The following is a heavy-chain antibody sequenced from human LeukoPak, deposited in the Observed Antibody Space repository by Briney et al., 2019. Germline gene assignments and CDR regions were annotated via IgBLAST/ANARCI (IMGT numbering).Heavy chain of an antibody. J-gene: IGHJ4*02. CDR3: ARDSLLHPDILATSYYLDS. V-gene: IGHV3-30*04. Sequence: GRTLRLSCAASVFTFSDYGMHWVRQAPGKGLQWVAVISFDGSETHYAESVKGRFTISRDNTKNTLDLEINSLRPEDTGVFYCARDSLLHPDILATSYYLDSWGRGTLVTVSS. CDR2: ISFDGSET. D-gene: IGHD5-12*01. CDR1: VFTFSDYG.